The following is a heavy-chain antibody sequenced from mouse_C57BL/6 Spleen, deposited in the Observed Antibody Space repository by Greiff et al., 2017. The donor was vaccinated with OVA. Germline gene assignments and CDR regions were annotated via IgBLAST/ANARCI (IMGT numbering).Heavy chain of an antibody. D-gene: IGHD1-1*01. CDR3: SGSSYPYYFDY. CDR1: GFTFSDAW. Sequence: EVQGVESGGGLVQPGGSMKLSCAASGFTFSDAWMDWVRQSPEKGLEWVAEIRNKANNHATYYAESVKGRFTISRDDSKSSVYLQMNSLRAEDTGIYHCSGSSYPYYFDYWGQGTTLTVSS. J-gene: IGHJ2*01. CDR2: IRNKANNHAT. V-gene: IGHV6-6*01.